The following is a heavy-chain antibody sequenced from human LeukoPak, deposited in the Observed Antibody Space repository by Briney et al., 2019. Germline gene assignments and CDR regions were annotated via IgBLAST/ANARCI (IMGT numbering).Heavy chain of an antibody. J-gene: IGHJ4*02. CDR2: IYYSGST. V-gene: IGHV4-61*01. CDR3: AREGTAAFDY. D-gene: IGHD6-13*01. CDR1: GGSVSSGSYY. Sequence: PSETLSLTCTVSGGSVSSGSYYWSWIRQPPGTGLEWIGYIYYSGSTNYNPSLKSRVTISVDTSKNQFSLKLSSVTAADTAVYYCAREGTAAFDYWGQGTLVTVSS.